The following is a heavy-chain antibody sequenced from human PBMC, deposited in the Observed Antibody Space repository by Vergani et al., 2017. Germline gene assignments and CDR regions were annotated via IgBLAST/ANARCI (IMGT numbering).Heavy chain of an antibody. D-gene: IGHD5-18*01. Sequence: VQLVESEGGLVKPGGSLRLSCAASGFTFSDYYMSWIRQAPGKGLEWVSAISGSGGSTYYADSVKGRCTISRDNSKNTLYLQMNSLRAEDTALYYCAGAVPKWGYSYGSSAFDIWGQGTMVTVSS. CDR2: ISGSGGST. J-gene: IGHJ3*02. V-gene: IGHV3-23*04. CDR3: AGAVPKWGYSYGSSAFDI. CDR1: GFTFSDYY.